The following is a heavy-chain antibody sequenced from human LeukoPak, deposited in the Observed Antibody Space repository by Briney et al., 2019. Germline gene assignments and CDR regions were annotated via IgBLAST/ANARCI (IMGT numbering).Heavy chain of an antibody. CDR1: GYTFTSYY. V-gene: IGHV1-46*01. D-gene: IGHD3-3*01. J-gene: IGHJ4*02. CDR2: INPSGGSR. Sequence: ASVKVSCKASGYTFTSYYMHWVRQAPGQGLEWMGIINPSGGSRSYAQKFQGRVTMTRDMSTSTVYMELSSLRSEDTAVYYCARDRGDFWSGYYGQVGYWGQGTLVTVSS. CDR3: ARDRGDFWSGYYGQVGY.